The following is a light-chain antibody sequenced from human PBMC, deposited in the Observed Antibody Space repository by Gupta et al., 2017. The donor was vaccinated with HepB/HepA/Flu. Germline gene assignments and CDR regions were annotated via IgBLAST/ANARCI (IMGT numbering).Light chain of an antibody. Sequence: SFGLTQTPSASVAPGRTASITGGGSAIGSESVPGYHHTPGQAPVLVIYDDSDRPSGIPERFSGSKSENTATLTISRVEAGDEAEYYCLVWDADSDNYVFGSGTQVTVL. V-gene: IGLV3-21*03. CDR2: DDS. CDR3: LVWDADSDNYV. J-gene: IGLJ1*01. CDR1: AIGSES.